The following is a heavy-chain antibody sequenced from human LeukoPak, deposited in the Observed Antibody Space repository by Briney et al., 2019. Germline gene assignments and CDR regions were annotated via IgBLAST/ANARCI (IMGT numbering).Heavy chain of an antibody. CDR3: ARHDGGSGWYREDYYYYYMDV. V-gene: IGHV4-39*01. D-gene: IGHD6-19*01. Sequence: SETLSLTCTVSGGSISSSSYYWGWIRQPPGKGLEWIGSIYYSGSTYYNPSLKSRVTISVDTSKNQFSLKLSSVTAADTAVYYCARHDGGSGWYREDYYYYYMDVWGKGTTVTVSS. CDR1: GGSISSSSYY. CDR2: IYYSGST. J-gene: IGHJ6*03.